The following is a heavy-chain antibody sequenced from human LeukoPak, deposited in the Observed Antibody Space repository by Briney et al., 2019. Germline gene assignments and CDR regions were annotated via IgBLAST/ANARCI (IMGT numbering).Heavy chain of an antibody. V-gene: IGHV4-59*01. CDR2: IYYSGST. J-gene: IGHJ3*02. Sequence: SETLSLTCTVSGGSISSYYWSWIRQPPGKGLEWIGYIYYSGSTNNNPSLKGRVTISVDTSKNQFSLKLSSVTAADTAVYYCAREAGGQQLVYAFDIWGQGTMVTVSS. D-gene: IGHD6-13*01. CDR3: AREAGGQQLVYAFDI. CDR1: GGSISSYY.